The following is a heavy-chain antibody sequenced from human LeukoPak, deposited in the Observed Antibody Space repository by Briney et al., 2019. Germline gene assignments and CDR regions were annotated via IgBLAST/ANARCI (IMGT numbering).Heavy chain of an antibody. CDR2: IYYSGST. Sequence: PSETLSLTCTVSGGSISSYYWSWIRQPPGKGLEWIGYIYYSGSTNYNPSLKSRVTISVDTSKNQFSLKLSSVTAADTAVYYCARAPSTGYCSSTSCYTVSSAFDIWGQGTMVTVSS. V-gene: IGHV4-59*01. CDR3: ARAPSTGYCSSTSCYTVSSAFDI. D-gene: IGHD2-2*02. J-gene: IGHJ3*02. CDR1: GGSISSYY.